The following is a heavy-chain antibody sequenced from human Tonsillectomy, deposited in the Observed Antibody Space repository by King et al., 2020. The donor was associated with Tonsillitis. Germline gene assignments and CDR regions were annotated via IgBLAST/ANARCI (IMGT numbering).Heavy chain of an antibody. CDR2: VRSKTDGGTT. V-gene: IGHV3-15*01. D-gene: IGHD3-10*01. CDR3: TPATIALVRGVPQDADY. Sequence: EVQLVESGGGLVKPGGSLRVSCVASGFTFTNAWMSWVRQAPGKGLEWVGRVRSKTDGGTTDYAAPVKGRFTISRDDSKNTLYLQMNSLKTEDTAVYYCTPATIALVRGVPQDADYWGQGTLVTVSS. CDR1: GFTFTNAW. J-gene: IGHJ4*02.